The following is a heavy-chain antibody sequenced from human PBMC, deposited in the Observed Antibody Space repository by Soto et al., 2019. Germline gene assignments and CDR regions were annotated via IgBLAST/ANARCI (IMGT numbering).Heavy chain of an antibody. D-gene: IGHD2-2*02. J-gene: IGHJ4*02. CDR2: IYYRGTT. V-gene: IGHV4-30-4*01. Sequence: PSETLSLTCTVSGGSISSGDYCWSCIRQPPGKGLEWVGCIYYRGTTYFNPSLKSRLTISLAKSKNQFSLKVSSVTAADTALYYCARVYGDGSLDYWGQGTLVTVSS. CDR1: GGSISSGDYC. CDR3: ARVYGDGSLDY.